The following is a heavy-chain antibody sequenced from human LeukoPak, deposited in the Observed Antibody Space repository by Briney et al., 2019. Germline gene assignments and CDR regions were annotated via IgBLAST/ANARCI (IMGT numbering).Heavy chain of an antibody. D-gene: IGHD3-22*01. Sequence: ASVKVSRKASGYTFTSYDINWLGPATSQGLDGMGWMNPNSGNTGYAQKLQGRVTMTRNTSISTAYMELSSLRSEDTAVYYCARGDYYVSSGYDHWGQGTLVTVSS. V-gene: IGHV1-8*01. CDR3: ARGDYYVSSGYDH. CDR1: GYTFTSYD. CDR2: MNPNSGNT. J-gene: IGHJ4*02.